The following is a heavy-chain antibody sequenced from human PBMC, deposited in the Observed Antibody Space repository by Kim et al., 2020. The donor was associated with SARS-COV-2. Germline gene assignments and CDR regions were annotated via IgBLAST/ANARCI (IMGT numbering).Heavy chain of an antibody. CDR2: IKEDGSEK. CDR3: ARDRRYSLDY. D-gene: IGHD2-15*01. V-gene: IGHV3-7*01. Sequence: GGSLRLSRVASGFSFSTNWMSWVRQAPGKGLEWVAKIKEDGSEKYYAESVEGRFTISRDNAKNSLYLQMNSLSAEDTAVYYCARDRRYSLDYWGQGTLVTVFS. CDR1: GFSFSTNW. J-gene: IGHJ4*02.